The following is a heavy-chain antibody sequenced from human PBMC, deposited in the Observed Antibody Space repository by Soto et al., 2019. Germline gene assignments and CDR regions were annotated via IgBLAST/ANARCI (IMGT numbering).Heavy chain of an antibody. CDR1: GYSFTSYW. CDR3: ATNCISTSCFGWLEPYYFDY. J-gene: IGHJ4*02. Sequence: PGESLKISCKGSGYSFTSYWIGWVRQMPGKGLEWMGIIYPGDSDTRYSPSFQGQVTISADKSISTAYLQWSSLKASDTAMYYCATNCISTSCFGWLEPYYFDYWGQGTLVTVSS. D-gene: IGHD2-2*01. CDR2: IYPGDSDT. V-gene: IGHV5-51*01.